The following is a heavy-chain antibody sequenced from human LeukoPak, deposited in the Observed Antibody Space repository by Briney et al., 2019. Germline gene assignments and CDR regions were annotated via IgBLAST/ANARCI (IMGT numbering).Heavy chain of an antibody. D-gene: IGHD3-10*01. J-gene: IGHJ4*02. CDR3: ASAKVGYGSGSYHDY. CDR2: MNPNTGNA. Sequence: GASVKVSCKASGYTFTNFDINWVRQATGQGLEWMGWMNPNTGNAGYAQKFQDRVTITWDASISTAYMDLSSLRSEDTAVYYCASAKVGYGSGSYHDYWGQGTLVTVSS. V-gene: IGHV1-8*03. CDR1: GYTFTNFD.